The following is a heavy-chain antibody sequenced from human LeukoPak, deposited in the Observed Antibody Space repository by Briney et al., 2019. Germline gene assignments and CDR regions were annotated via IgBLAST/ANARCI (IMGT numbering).Heavy chain of an antibody. CDR2: INHSGST. CDR3: ARPDFDEMASHPYDL. J-gene: IGHJ2*01. D-gene: IGHD5-24*01. V-gene: IGHV4-34*01. Sequence: KASETLSLTCAVYGGSFSGYYWSWIRQPPGKGLEWIGEINHSGSTNYNPSLKSRVTISVDTSKNQFSLKLTSVTAADTAVYYCARPDFDEMASHPYDLWGRGTLVTVSS. CDR1: GGSFSGYY.